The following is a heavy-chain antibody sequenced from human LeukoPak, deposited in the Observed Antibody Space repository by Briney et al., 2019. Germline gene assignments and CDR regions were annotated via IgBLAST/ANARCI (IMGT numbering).Heavy chain of an antibody. D-gene: IGHD1-26*01. CDR1: GFTFSDYY. V-gene: IGHV3-11*01. CDR2: ISSSGSTI. Sequence: GGSLSLSCAASGFTFSDYYMSWIRQAPGKGLEWVSYISSSGSTIYYADSVKGRFTISRDNAKNSLYLQMNSLRAEDTAVYYCAREPRIQWELHYYYYGMDVWGQGTTVTVSS. J-gene: IGHJ6*02. CDR3: AREPRIQWELHYYYYGMDV.